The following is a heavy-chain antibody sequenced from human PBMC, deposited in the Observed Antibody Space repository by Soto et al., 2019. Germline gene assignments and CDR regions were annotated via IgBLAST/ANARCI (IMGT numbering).Heavy chain of an antibody. CDR3: ARGAIIAARRKGGMDV. CDR1: GGYISSYY. J-gene: IGHJ6*02. CDR2: INHSGST. D-gene: IGHD6-6*01. Sequence: SETLSLTCTVSGGYISSYYWSWIRQPPGKGLEWIGEINHSGSTNYNPSLKSRVTISVDTSKNQFSLKLSSVTAADTAVYYCARGAIIAARRKGGMDVWGQGTTVTVSS. V-gene: IGHV4-34*01.